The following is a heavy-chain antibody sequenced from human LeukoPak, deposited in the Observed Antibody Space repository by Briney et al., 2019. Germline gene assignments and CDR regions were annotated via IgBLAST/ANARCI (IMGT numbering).Heavy chain of an antibody. CDR1: GNYW. CDR2: INSDGSWT. D-gene: IGHD2-2*01. Sequence: GGSLRLSCAASGNYWMHWVRQAPGKGLVWVSHINSDGSWTSYTDSVKGRFTISKDNAKNTVYLQMNNLRAEDTAVYYCVSFYETYWGRGTLVTVSS. V-gene: IGHV3-74*01. J-gene: IGHJ4*02. CDR3: VSFYETY.